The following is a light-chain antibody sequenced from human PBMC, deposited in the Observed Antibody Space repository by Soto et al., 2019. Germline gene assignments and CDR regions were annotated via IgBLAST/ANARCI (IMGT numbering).Light chain of an antibody. CDR3: QQSYNMPWT. Sequence: DIQMTQSPSTLSASVGDRVTITCRASQSISSWLAWYQQKPGKAPKLLVYKATILQSGVPSRFSGSGSGTGFTLTISSLQPEDFATYSCQQSYNMPWTFGQGTKVDI. CDR1: QSISSW. J-gene: IGKJ1*01. CDR2: KAT. V-gene: IGKV1-5*03.